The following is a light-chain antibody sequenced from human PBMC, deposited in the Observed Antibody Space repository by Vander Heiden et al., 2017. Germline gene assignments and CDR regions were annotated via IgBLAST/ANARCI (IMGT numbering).Light chain of an antibody. Sequence: SYVPPAPPSASVAPGPTARITCGGNNIGRKSVHWYQQKPGQAPVLVGYDDSDRPSGIPERFSGSNSGNTATLTISRVEAGDEADYYCQVWDSSSDHVVFGGGTKLTVL. CDR2: DDS. J-gene: IGLJ2*01. V-gene: IGLV3-21*02. CDR3: QVWDSSSDHVV. CDR1: NIGRKS.